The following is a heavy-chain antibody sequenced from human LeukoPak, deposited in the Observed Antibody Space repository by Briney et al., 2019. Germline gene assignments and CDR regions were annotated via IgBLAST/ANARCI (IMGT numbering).Heavy chain of an antibody. CDR2: IKQDGSVK. Sequence: GGSLILSCAASGFTISSHWMSWVRQAPGKGLEWVASIKQDGSVKFYVDSVKGRFTISRDNAKNSLDLQMNSVRAEDMAVYYCARWEYCSVSSCWRLDYWGQGTLVTVSS. V-gene: IGHV3-7*01. CDR1: GFTISSHW. CDR3: ARWEYCSVSSCWRLDY. J-gene: IGHJ4*02. D-gene: IGHD2-15*01.